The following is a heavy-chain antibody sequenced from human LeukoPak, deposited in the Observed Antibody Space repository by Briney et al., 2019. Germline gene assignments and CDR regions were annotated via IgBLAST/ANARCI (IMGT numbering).Heavy chain of an antibody. CDR3: ARAILGVVTTIPDY. V-gene: IGHV3-9*01. CDR2: ISWNSGSI. CDR1: GFTFDDYA. D-gene: IGHD2-21*02. Sequence: PGGSLRLSCAASGFTFDDYAMHWVRQAPGKGLEWVSGISWNSGSIGYADSVKGRFTISRDNAKNSLYLQMNSLRAEDTGVYYCARAILGVVTTIPDYWGQGTLVTVSS. J-gene: IGHJ4*02.